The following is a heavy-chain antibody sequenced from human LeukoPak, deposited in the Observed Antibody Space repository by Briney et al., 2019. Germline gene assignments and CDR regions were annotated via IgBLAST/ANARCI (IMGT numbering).Heavy chain of an antibody. CDR3: ARDYGDYGTNWFDP. Sequence: SVKVSCKASGGTFSSYAISWVRQAPGQGLEWMGGIIPIFGTANYAQKFQGRVTITRNTSISTAYMELSSLRSEDTAVYYCARDYGDYGTNWFDPWGQGTLVTVSS. V-gene: IGHV1-69*05. D-gene: IGHD4-17*01. J-gene: IGHJ5*02. CDR1: GGTFSSYA. CDR2: IIPIFGTA.